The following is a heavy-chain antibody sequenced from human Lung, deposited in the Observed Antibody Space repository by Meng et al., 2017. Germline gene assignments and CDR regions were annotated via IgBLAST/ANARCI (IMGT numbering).Heavy chain of an antibody. V-gene: IGHV1-69*02. D-gene: IGHD3-16*01. CDR1: GVTVSRYS. CDR3: ASAMGNYVPATNEWTPSYFDY. J-gene: IGHJ4*02. Sequence: QVQLVQSGAEVKKPGSSGKVACKASGVTVSRYSFSWVRQAPGQGLEWMGRIIPILERANYAQKFQGRVTITADISTTTAYMEMRSLRSEDTAVYYCASAMGNYVPATNEWTPSYFDYWGRGTLVTVSS. CDR2: IIPILERA.